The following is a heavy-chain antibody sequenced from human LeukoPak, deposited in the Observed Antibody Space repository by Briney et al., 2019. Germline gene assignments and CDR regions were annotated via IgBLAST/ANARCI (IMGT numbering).Heavy chain of an antibody. J-gene: IGHJ4*02. D-gene: IGHD1-26*01. CDR3: ARDASGSYYGYLDY. CDR2: IYTSGST. V-gene: IGHV4-4*07. Sequence: SETLSLTCTVSGGSISSCYWSWIRQPAGKGLEWIGRIYTSGSTNYNPSLKSRVTMSVDTSKNQFSLKLSSVTAADTAVYYCARDASGSYYGYLDYWGQGTLVTVSS. CDR1: GGSISSCY.